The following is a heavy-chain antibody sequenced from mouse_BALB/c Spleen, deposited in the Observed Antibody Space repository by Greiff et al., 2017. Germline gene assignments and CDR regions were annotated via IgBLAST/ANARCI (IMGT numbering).Heavy chain of an antibody. CDR1: GFTFSSFG. J-gene: IGHJ4*01. V-gene: IGHV5-17*02. CDR2: ISSGSSTI. D-gene: IGHD2-1*01. CDR3: ARERGNLYAMDY. Sequence: EVKLVESGGGLVQPGGSRKLSCAASGFTFSSFGMYWVRLAPAKGLEWVAYISSGSSTINYADTVKGRFTISRDNPKNTLFLQMTSLRSEDTAMYYCARERGNLYAMDYWGQGTSVTVSS.